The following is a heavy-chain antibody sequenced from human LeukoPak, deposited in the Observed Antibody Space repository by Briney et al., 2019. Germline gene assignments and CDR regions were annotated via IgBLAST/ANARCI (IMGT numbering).Heavy chain of an antibody. CDR3: ARNIQHDY. D-gene: IGHD2/OR15-2a*01. CDR2: ISYDGSNR. Sequence: SLXLXCAASGFTLSRYPMHWVRQAPGKGLEWVAVISYDGSNRDYADSVKGRFTISRDNAKNTLYLQMNRLRVDDTAVYFCARNIQHDYWGQGTLVTVSS. J-gene: IGHJ4*02. V-gene: IGHV3-30*04. CDR1: GFTLSRYP.